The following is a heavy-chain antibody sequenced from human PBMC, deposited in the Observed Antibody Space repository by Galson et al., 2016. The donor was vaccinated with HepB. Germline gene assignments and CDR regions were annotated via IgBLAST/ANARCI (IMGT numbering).Heavy chain of an antibody. CDR3: VRVVDFWTVNYLYNWFDP. D-gene: IGHD3/OR15-3a*01. J-gene: IGHJ5*02. CDR2: IKQDGSQE. Sequence: SLRLSCAASGFTFSSYWMSWVRQAPGKGLEWVANIKQDGSQEKYGDSVKGRFTVSRDNAKNSLYLQMNSLRAEDTAVYYCVRVVDFWTVNYLYNWFDPWGQGTLVTVSS. V-gene: IGHV3-7*01. CDR1: GFTFSSYW.